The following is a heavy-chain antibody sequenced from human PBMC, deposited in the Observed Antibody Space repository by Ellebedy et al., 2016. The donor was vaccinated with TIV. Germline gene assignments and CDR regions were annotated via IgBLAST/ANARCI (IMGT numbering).Heavy chain of an antibody. V-gene: IGHV5-51*01. Sequence: GESLKISCKGSGYSFTSYWISWVRQMPGKGLEWMGIIYPGDSDTRYSPSFQGQVTISADKSISTAYLQWSSLKASDTAMYYCARFNFGYSGYDGDYYYYGMDVWGQGTTVTVSS. J-gene: IGHJ6*02. CDR1: GYSFTSYW. CDR2: IYPGDSDT. D-gene: IGHD5-12*01. CDR3: ARFNFGYSGYDGDYYYYGMDV.